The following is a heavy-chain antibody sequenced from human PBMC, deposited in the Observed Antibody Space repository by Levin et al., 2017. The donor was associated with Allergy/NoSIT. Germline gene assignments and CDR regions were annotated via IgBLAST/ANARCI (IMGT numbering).Heavy chain of an antibody. Sequence: GGSLRLSCATSGFNFSTYAMNWVRKAPGKGLEWVSTISSDGARTYYADSVKGRFTISRDSSKNTVFLQMNSLRAEDTAVYYCAKGGNGVVAATLGYWGQGTLVTVSS. V-gene: IGHV3-23*01. J-gene: IGHJ4*02. D-gene: IGHD2-15*01. CDR2: ISSDGART. CDR3: AKGGNGVVAATLGY. CDR1: GFNFSTYA.